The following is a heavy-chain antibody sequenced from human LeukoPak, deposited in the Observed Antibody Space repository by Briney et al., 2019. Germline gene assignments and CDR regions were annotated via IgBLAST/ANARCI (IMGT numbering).Heavy chain of an antibody. V-gene: IGHV3-23*01. CDR3: AKSHYYGSGSIDY. J-gene: IGHJ4*02. CDR1: GFTFSSYA. CDR2: VSASGDST. D-gene: IGHD3-10*01. Sequence: GGSLRLSCAASGFTFSSYAMSWVRQAPGKGLAWISTVSASGDSTSYADSVKGRFTISRDNSKNALYLQVNSLRADDAALYYCAKSHYYGSGSIDYWGQGTLVTVSS.